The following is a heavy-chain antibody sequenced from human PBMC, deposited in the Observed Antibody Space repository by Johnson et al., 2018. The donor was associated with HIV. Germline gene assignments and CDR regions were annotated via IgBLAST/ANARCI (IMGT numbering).Heavy chain of an antibody. Sequence: QVQLVESGGGLVQPGGSLRLSCAASGFTFSSYDMHWVRQAPGKGLAWVAVISYDGSNKYYADSVKGRFTISRDNSKNTLYLQMNSLRAEDTAVYYCARDPANWGWQGAFDIWGQGTMVTVSS. CDR3: ARDPANWGWQGAFDI. J-gene: IGHJ3*02. D-gene: IGHD7-27*01. CDR1: GFTFSSYD. CDR2: ISYDGSNK. V-gene: IGHV3-30*03.